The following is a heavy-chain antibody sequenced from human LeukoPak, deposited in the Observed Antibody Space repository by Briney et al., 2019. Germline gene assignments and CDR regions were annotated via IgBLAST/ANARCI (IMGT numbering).Heavy chain of an antibody. Sequence: PGGSLRLSCAASGFSFDDYGMSWVRQAPGKGLEWVSGVNWNGGKTDYADSVKGRFTISRDNAKNSLYLQMNSLRAEDTALYYCVRHGGYGSRTYYFDNWGQGTRVTVSS. CDR1: GFSFDDYG. V-gene: IGHV3-20*04. J-gene: IGHJ4*02. D-gene: IGHD3-10*01. CDR2: VNWNGGKT. CDR3: VRHGGYGSRTYYFDN.